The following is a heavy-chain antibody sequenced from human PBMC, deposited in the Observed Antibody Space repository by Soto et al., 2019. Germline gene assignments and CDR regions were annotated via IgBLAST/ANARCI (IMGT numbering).Heavy chain of an antibody. J-gene: IGHJ2*01. CDR2: IGGTSGST. V-gene: IGHV3-23*01. CDR3: AKRRGDGYFDL. Sequence: EVQLLEYGGGLVQPGGSLRLSCAASGFTFSNFVMGWVRRAPGKGLEWVSAIGGTSGSTYYADSVKGRFTISRDNSKDTLSLQMSSLGAEYTALYYCAKRRGDGYFDLWGRGTLVTVSS. CDR1: GFTFSNFV. D-gene: IGHD7-27*01.